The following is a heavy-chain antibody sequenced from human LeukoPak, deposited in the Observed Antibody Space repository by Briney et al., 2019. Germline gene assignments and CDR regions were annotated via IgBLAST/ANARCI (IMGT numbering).Heavy chain of an antibody. CDR2: INPNSGGT. J-gene: IGHJ4*02. Sequence: ASVTVSCTASGYTFTGHYMHWVRQAPGQGLEWMGRINPNSGGTNSAQKFQGRVTMTRDTSISTAYMELSRLRSDDTAVYYCARRYYDSSGYSHFDYWGQGTLVTVSS. CDR1: GYTFTGHY. V-gene: IGHV1-2*06. D-gene: IGHD3-22*01. CDR3: ARRYYDSSGYSHFDY.